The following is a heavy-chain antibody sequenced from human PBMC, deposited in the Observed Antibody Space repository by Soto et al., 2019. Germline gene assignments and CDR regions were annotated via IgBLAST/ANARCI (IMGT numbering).Heavy chain of an antibody. CDR2: INPNSGGT. CDR1: GYTFTGYY. Sequence: VASVKVSCKASGYTFTGYYMHWVRQAPGQGLEWMGWINPNSGGTNYAQKFQGWVTMTRDTSISTAYMELSRLRSDDTAVYYCARTVPLYDGDYDLNFDYWGQGTLVTVSS. V-gene: IGHV1-2*04. D-gene: IGHD4-17*01. J-gene: IGHJ4*02. CDR3: ARTVPLYDGDYDLNFDY.